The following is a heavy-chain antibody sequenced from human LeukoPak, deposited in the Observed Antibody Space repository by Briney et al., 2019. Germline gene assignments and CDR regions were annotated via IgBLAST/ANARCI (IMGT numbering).Heavy chain of an antibody. CDR2: ISHSGST. J-gene: IGHJ4*02. CDR1: GGSFSGYY. CDR3: ARGVSDQN. Sequence: SETLSLTCAVYGGSFSGYYWSWVRQSPGKGLEWIGEISHSGSTYYNPSLKSRVTISLDTSKNQFSLKLTSVTAADTAVYYCARGVSDQNWGQGTLVTVSS. V-gene: IGHV4-34*01.